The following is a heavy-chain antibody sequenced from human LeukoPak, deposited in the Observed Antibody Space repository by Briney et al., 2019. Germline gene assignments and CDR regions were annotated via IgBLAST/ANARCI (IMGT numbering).Heavy chain of an antibody. CDR3: ARFLVQAEDGIQCTVPVWVFLLNRSSDL. J-gene: IGHJ2*01. CDR2: ISGGSSFT. V-gene: IGHV3-21*01. Sequence: KWLEMVSYISGGSSFTYYVDSVKGRFTISRDNAKNPLYLQMNSLRAEDTAVYYCARFLVQAEDGIQCTVPVWVFLLNRSSDL. D-gene: IGHD3-3*01.